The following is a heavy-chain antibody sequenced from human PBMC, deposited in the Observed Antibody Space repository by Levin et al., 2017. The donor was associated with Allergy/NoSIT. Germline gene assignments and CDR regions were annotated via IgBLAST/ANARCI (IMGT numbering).Heavy chain of an antibody. Sequence: GGSLRLSCAASGFTFSSYAMHWVRQAPGKGLEWVAVISYDGSNKYYADSVKGRFTISRDNSKNTLYLQMNSLRAEDTAVYYCARGGSDHWGQGTLVTVSS. V-gene: IGHV3-30-3*01. CDR2: ISYDGSNK. J-gene: IGHJ4*02. D-gene: IGHD1-26*01. CDR1: GFTFSSYA. CDR3: ARGGSDH.